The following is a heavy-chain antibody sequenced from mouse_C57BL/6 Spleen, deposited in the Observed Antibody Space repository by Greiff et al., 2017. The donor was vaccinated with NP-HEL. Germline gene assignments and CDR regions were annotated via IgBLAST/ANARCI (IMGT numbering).Heavy chain of an antibody. Sequence: VKLMESGPGLVAPSQSLSITCTVSGFSLTSYAISWVRQPPGKGLEWLGVIWTGGGTNYNSALKSRLSISKDNSKSQVFLKMNSLQTDDTARYYCARKGDGDYGYAMDYWGQGTSVTVSS. CDR2: IWTGGGT. D-gene: IGHD2-4*01. V-gene: IGHV2-9-1*01. CDR3: ARKGDGDYGYAMDY. J-gene: IGHJ4*01. CDR1: GFSLTSYA.